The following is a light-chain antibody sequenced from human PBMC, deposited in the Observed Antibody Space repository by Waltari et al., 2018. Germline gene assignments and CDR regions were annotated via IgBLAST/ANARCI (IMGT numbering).Light chain of an antibody. CDR2: VNSDGSH. V-gene: IGLV4-69*01. Sequence: QLVLTQSPSASASLGASVKLTCTLSSGHSSNIIAWLQQQPGKGPRYLTKVNSDGSHRKGDDIPDRFSGSSSGAERYLTISSLQSEDEADYYCETGGHGTWVFGGGTKLTVL. CDR1: SGHSSNI. J-gene: IGLJ3*02. CDR3: ETGGHGTWV.